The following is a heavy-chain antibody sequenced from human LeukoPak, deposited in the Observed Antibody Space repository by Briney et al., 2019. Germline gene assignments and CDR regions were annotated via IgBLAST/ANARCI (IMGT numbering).Heavy chain of an antibody. CDR3: AKDKSSTTKYYGMDV. CDR2: ISWNSRTI. J-gene: IGHJ6*02. V-gene: IGHV3-9*01. CDR1: GFIVGDYA. Sequence: GGSLRLSCAASGFIVGDYAMHWVRQAPGEGLEWVSGISWNSRTIAYADSVKGRFTIARDNGKNSLYLQMNSLRSEDTALYYCAKDKSSTTKYYGMDVWGQGTTVTVSS. D-gene: IGHD2/OR15-2a*01.